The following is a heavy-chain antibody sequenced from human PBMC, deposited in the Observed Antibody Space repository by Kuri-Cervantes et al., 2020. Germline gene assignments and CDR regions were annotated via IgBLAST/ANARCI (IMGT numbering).Heavy chain of an antibody. CDR3: ARGQGAILALLDI. V-gene: IGHV4-31*03. D-gene: IGHD3-3*01. CDR2: IYYSGST. CDR1: GGSISSVGYF. J-gene: IGHJ6*02. Sequence: LRLSCTVSGGSISSVGYFWSWIRQHPGKGLEWIGYIYYSGSTYYNPSLKSRVTISVDTSKNQFSLKVNSVTAADTAVYYCARGQGAILALLDIWGQGTTVTVSS.